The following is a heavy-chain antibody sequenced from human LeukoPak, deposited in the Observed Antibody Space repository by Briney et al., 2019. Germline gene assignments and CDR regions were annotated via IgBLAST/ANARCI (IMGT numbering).Heavy chain of an antibody. CDR2: INPNSGGT. CDR3: ARDLATVVTRMAASDY. J-gene: IGHJ4*02. V-gene: IGHV1-2*02. CDR1: GYTFTGYY. D-gene: IGHD4-23*01. Sequence: ASVKVSCKASGYTFTGYYMHWVRQAPGQGLEWMGWINPNSGGTNYAQKFQGRVTMTRDTSISTAYMELSRLRSDDTAVYYCARDLATVVTRMAASDYWGQGTLVTVSS.